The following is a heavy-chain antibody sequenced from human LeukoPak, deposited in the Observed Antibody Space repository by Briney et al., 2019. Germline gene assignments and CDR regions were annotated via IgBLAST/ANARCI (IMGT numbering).Heavy chain of an antibody. J-gene: IGHJ5*01. Sequence: PSETLSLTCAVYGGSFSGYYWSWIRQPPGKGLEWIGEINHSGSTNYNPSLKSRVTISVDTSKNQFSLKLSSVTAADTAVYYCARHNPLVLLWFGDPEYNWFDPWGKGTTVTISS. CDR2: INHSGST. D-gene: IGHD3-10*01. CDR3: ARHNPLVLLWFGDPEYNWFDP. CDR1: GGSFSGYY. V-gene: IGHV4-34*01.